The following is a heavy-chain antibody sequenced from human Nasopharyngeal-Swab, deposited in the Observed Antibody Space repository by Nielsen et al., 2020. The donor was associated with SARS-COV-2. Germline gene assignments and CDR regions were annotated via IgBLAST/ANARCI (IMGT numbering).Heavy chain of an antibody. V-gene: IGHV4-39*01. CDR2: IYYGGST. Sequence: SETLSLTCTVSGGSISSSTYYWAWIRQPPGKGLEWIGSIYYGGSTYYNPSLKSRVTISVDTSKNQFSLKLSSVTAADTAVYYCATLSSSWYEYYFDYWGQGTLLTVSS. CDR1: GGSISSSTYY. D-gene: IGHD6-13*01. J-gene: IGHJ4*02. CDR3: ATLSSSWYEYYFDY.